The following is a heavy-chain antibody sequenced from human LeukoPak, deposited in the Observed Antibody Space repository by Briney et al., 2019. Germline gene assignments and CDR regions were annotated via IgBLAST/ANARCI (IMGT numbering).Heavy chain of an antibody. J-gene: IGHJ3*02. D-gene: IGHD3-10*01. V-gene: IGHV1-18*01. CDR3: AREGFMVRGVIYGAFDI. CDR1: DYTFPNYA. CDR2: ISTYNGNT. Sequence: ASVKVSCKASDYTFPNYAISWVRQAPGQGLEWMGWISTYNGNTNYAQKLQGRVTMTTDTSTSTAYMELRSLRSDDTAVYYCAREGFMVRGVIYGAFDIWGQGTMVTVSS.